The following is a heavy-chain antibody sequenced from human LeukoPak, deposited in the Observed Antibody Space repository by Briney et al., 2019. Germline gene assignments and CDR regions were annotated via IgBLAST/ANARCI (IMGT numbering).Heavy chain of an antibody. J-gene: IGHJ6*03. Sequence: ASVKVSCKASGGTFSSYAISWVRQAPGQGLEWMGWISAYNGNTNYAQKLQGRVTMTTDTSTSTAYMELRSLRSDDTAVYYCARGPTYYDILTGYSSSYYYYYMDVWGKGTTVTISS. CDR3: ARGPTYYDILTGYSSSYYYYYMDV. CDR1: GGTFSSYA. V-gene: IGHV1-18*01. D-gene: IGHD3-9*01. CDR2: ISAYNGNT.